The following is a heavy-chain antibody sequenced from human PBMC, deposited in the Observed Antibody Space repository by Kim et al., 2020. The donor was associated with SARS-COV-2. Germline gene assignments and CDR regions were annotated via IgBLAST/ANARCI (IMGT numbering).Heavy chain of an antibody. Sequence: GGSLRLSCAASGFTFSNAWMNWVRQAPGKGLEWVGRIKSKADGGMTDYAAPVKGRFTISRDDSKNTLYLQMNSLKTEDTAIYYGTTYNSGGWHWGQGTLVTVSS. CDR1: GFTFSNAW. CDR3: TTYNSGGWH. CDR2: IKSKADGGMT. V-gene: IGHV3-15*01. J-gene: IGHJ4*02. D-gene: IGHD6-19*01.